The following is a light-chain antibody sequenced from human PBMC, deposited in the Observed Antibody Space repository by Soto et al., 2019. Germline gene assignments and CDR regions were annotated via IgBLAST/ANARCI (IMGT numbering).Light chain of an antibody. J-gene: IGKJ4*01. Sequence: DIQMAQSPSTLSASVGDRVTITCRASQSISSWLAWYQQKPGKAPKLLICEESTLHSGVPSRFSGRKVGTQFILTIDSLQPEDFATYYCQQVKSYPRTFGGGTKVDIK. CDR3: QQVKSYPRT. CDR1: QSISSW. V-gene: IGKV1-5*01. CDR2: EES.